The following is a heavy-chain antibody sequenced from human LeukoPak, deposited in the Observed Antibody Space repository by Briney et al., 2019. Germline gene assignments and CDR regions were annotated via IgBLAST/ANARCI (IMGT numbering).Heavy chain of an antibody. Sequence: GTSLRLSCAASGFTFSNYGMHWVRQVPGKGLEWVALISYGGSNEYYARSVKGRFTISRDNSKNTLYLQMDSLRAEDTAVYYRAKDRATGFAPNPLDYWGQGTLVTVS. CDR1: GFTFSNYG. CDR3: AKDRATGFAPNPLDY. V-gene: IGHV3-30*18. J-gene: IGHJ4*02. CDR2: ISYGGSNE. D-gene: IGHD1-14*01.